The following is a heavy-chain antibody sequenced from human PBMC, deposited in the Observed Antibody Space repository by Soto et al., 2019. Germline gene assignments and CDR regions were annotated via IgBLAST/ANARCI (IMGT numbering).Heavy chain of an antibody. CDR3: AREGSSWYAFDI. V-gene: IGHV3-48*03. CDR2: ISSSGSTI. D-gene: IGHD6-13*01. J-gene: IGHJ3*02. CDR1: GFTFSSYE. Sequence: GGSLRLSCAASGFTFSSYEMNWVRQAPGKGLEWVSYISSSGSTIYYADSVKGRFTISRDNAKNSLYLQMNSLRAEDTAVYYCAREGSSWYAFDIWGQGTMVTVSS.